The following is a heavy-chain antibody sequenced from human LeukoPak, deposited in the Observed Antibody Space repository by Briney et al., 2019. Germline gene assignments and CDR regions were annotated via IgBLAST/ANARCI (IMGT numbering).Heavy chain of an antibody. Sequence: MTSETLSLTCTVSGGSVSSSSYYWGWIRQPPGKGLEWIGYIYYSGSTNYNPSLKSRVTISVDTSKNQFSLKLSSVTAADTAVYYCARGGLRGSSLAFDYWGQGTLVTVSS. V-gene: IGHV4-61*01. D-gene: IGHD6-13*01. CDR1: GGSVSSSSYY. CDR3: ARGGLRGSSLAFDY. J-gene: IGHJ4*02. CDR2: IYYSGST.